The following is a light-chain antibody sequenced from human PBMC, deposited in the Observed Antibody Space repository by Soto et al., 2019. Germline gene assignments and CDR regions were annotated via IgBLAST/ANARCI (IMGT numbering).Light chain of an antibody. V-gene: IGKV1-5*03. CDR2: KAT. CDR1: QSITTW. J-gene: IGKJ2*01. Sequence: DIQMTQSPSTLSASVGDRVTITCRARQSITTWLAWYQQKPGKAPKLLIYKATNLQSGVPSRFSGSGSGTEFSLTISSLQPEEFAIYYCQQYNDYQYTFGQGTKLEIK. CDR3: QQYNDYQYT.